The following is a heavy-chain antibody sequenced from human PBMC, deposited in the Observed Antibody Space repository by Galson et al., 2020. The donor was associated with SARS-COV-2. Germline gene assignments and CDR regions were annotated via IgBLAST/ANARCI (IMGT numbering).Heavy chain of an antibody. Sequence: ETSETLSLTCIVSGGSISSSNYYWGWIRQPPGKGLEYIGSVYYSGSTYHNPSLETRVTISVDTSKNQFSLRLSSVTAADTAVYYCARLLDYHILTGYYNQNWFDPWGQGTLVTVSS. CDR2: VYYSGST. CDR1: GGSISSSNYY. CDR3: ARLLDYHILTGYYNQNWFDP. V-gene: IGHV4-39*01. J-gene: IGHJ5*02. D-gene: IGHD3-9*01.